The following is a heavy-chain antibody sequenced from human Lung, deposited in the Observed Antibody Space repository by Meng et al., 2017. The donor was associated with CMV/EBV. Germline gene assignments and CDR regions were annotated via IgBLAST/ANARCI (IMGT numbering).Heavy chain of an antibody. V-gene: IGHV4-31*02. CDR3: ARVRTGGTSQVGY. CDR2: IHYSGAT. Sequence: VYGGSISSAGYYWTWIRQFPGKGLQWIGYIHYSGATYYNSPLQSRVTISVDTSKNHFSLRLTSVTAADTAVYFCARVRTGGTSQVGYWGQGTLVTVSS. J-gene: IGHJ4*02. D-gene: IGHD1-14*01. CDR1: GGSISSAGYY.